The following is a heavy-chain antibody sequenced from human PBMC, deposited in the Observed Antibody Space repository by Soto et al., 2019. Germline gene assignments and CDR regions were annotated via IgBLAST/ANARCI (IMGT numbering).Heavy chain of an antibody. J-gene: IGHJ4*02. CDR1: GFTFSSYG. CDR3: AKGAVTTSLYYFDY. V-gene: IGHV3-30*18. Sequence: QVQLVESGGGVVQPGRSLRLSCAASGFTFSSYGMHWVRQAPGKGLEWVAVISYDGSEKYYAVSVKGRFTISRDNSKNTLHLQMNSLRAEDTAVYYCAKGAVTTSLYYFDYWGQGTLVPVSS. D-gene: IGHD4-17*01. CDR2: ISYDGSEK.